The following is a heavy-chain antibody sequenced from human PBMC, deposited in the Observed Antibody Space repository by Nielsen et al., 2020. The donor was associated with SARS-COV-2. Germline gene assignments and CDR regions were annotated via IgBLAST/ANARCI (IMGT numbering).Heavy chain of an antibody. CDR3: ARIGYSSSWYGNWFDS. V-gene: IGHV4-39*07. CDR1: GDSISSSSYY. Sequence: SETLSLTCTVSGDSISSSSYYWSWIRQPPGKGLEWIGEIYHSGSTNYNPSLKSRVTISVDKSKNQFSLKLSSVTAADTAVYYCARIGYSSSWYGNWFDSWGQGTLVTVSS. CDR2: IYHSGST. J-gene: IGHJ5*01. D-gene: IGHD6-13*01.